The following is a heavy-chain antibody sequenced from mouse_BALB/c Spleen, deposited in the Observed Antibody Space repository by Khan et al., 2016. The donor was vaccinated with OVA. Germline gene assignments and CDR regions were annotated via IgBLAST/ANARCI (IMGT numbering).Heavy chain of an antibody. CDR3: ARETAYYRNDGAMDY. D-gene: IGHD2-14*01. CDR1: GFSLSNYG. V-gene: IGHV2-9*02. CDR2: IWAGGST. J-gene: IGHJ4*01. Sequence: QVQLKESGPGLVAPSQSLSITCTVSGFSLSNYGVNWVRQPPGKGLEWLGIIWAGGSTNYNSALMSKLSIRKDNAKSQVFLKMNSLTTDDTAIYYYARETAYYRNDGAMDYWGQGTSVTVSS.